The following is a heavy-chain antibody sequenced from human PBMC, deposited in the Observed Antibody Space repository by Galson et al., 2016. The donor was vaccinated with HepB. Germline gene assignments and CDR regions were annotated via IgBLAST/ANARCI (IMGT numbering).Heavy chain of an antibody. V-gene: IGHV2-70*11. CDR1: EFSLTTTGMS. CDR3: ARASWGVEDY. CDR2: IDWNGDK. Sequence: PALVKPTQTLTLTCTFSEFSLTTTGMSVSWIRQSPGKALEWLARIDWNGDKYFSTSLRTRLTISKDTSKDQVFLTLTNMHPVDTATYFCARASWGVEDYWGQGTLVTVSS. D-gene: IGHD7-27*01. J-gene: IGHJ4*02.